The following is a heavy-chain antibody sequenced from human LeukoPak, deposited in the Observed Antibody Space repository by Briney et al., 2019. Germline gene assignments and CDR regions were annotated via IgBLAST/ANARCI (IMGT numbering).Heavy chain of an antibody. Sequence: GESLKISCKGSGYSFTSYWIGWVRQMPGKGLEWMGIIYPGDSDTRYSPSFQGQVTISADKSISTAYLQWSSLKASDTAMYYCARVVASYSGYDRPANSLDYWGQGTLVTVSS. CDR3: ARVVASYSGYDRPANSLDY. D-gene: IGHD5-12*01. CDR1: GYSFTSYW. V-gene: IGHV5-51*01. J-gene: IGHJ4*02. CDR2: IYPGDSDT.